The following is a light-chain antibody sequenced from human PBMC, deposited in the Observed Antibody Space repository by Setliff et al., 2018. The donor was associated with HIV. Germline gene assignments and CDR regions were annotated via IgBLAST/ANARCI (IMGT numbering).Light chain of an antibody. CDR2: DVI. Sequence: QSVLTQPASVSASPGQSITISCTGSNSDIGHYNFVSWYQQYPGKAPKLVIYDVIDRPSGVSNRFSGSKSGNTASLTISGLQAEDEADYYCKSKSSSTSPYVFGTGTKGTVL. V-gene: IGLV2-14*03. J-gene: IGLJ1*01. CDR3: KSKSSSTSPYV. CDR1: NSDIGHYNF.